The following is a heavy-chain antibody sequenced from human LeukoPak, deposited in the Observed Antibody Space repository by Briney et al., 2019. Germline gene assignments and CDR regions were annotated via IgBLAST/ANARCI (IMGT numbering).Heavy chain of an antibody. D-gene: IGHD3-10*01. V-gene: IGHV4-38-2*01. Sequence: SETLYLTCAGSGYSVSSAFYWCRIRQPPGKVLERLGSTHHSGSTFYNPSLKGRVTLSVDTSKTLFSLKLTSVTAADTAVYYCARRWVRGVLDNWGQGTLVTVSS. J-gene: IGHJ4*02. CDR1: GYSVSSAFY. CDR2: THHSGST. CDR3: ARRWVRGVLDN.